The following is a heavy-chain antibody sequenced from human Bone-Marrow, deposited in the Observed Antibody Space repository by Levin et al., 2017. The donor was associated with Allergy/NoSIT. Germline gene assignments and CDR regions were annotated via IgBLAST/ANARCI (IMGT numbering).Heavy chain of an antibody. V-gene: IGHV1-46*01. D-gene: IGHD6-19*01. J-gene: IGHJ4*02. CDR2: ISPTGGTT. CDR1: GYTFTTYY. Sequence: ASVKVSCKTSGYTFTTYYMLWVRQAPGQGLEWMGIISPTGGTTTYAQKFQGRVAMTRDMSTSTVYMELRSLRSDDTAIYYCARYESRGWYTTDFWGQGTLVTVSS. CDR3: ARYESRGWYTTDF.